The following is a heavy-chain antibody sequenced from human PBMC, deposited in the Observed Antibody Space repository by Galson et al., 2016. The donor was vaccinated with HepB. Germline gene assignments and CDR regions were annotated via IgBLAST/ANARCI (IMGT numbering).Heavy chain of an antibody. Sequence: SVKVSCKASGGTFSSYGISWVRQAPGQGLEWMGGIIPMFGTTNYAQKFQHRVKITADKFTSTVYMELGSLRSEDTAVYYCARVGRLDFWSGYYVPPFDYWGQGTLVTVSS. J-gene: IGHJ4*02. CDR2: IIPMFGTT. D-gene: IGHD3-3*01. CDR3: ARVGRLDFWSGYYVPPFDY. CDR1: GGTFSSYG. V-gene: IGHV1-69*06.